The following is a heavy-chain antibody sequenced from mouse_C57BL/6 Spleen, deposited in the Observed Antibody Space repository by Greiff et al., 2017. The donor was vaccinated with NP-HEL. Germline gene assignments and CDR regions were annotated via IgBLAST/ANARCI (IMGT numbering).Heavy chain of an antibody. CDR1: GFSLTSYG. Sequence: VQLQQSGPGLVAPSQSLSITCTVSGFSLTSYGVHWVRQPPGKGLEWLVVIWSDGSTTYNSALKSRLSISKDNSKSQVFLKMNSLQTDDTAMYYCARHDFRYGYDYAMDYWGQGTSVTVSS. J-gene: IGHJ4*01. D-gene: IGHD2-2*01. CDR3: ARHDFRYGYDYAMDY. CDR2: IWSDGST. V-gene: IGHV2-6-1*01.